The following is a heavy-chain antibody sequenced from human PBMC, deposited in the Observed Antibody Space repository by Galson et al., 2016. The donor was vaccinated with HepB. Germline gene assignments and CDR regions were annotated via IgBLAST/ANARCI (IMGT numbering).Heavy chain of an antibody. CDR1: GYIFTSNG. CDR3: ARDARYAFEM. Sequence: SVKVSCKASGYIFTSNGVSWVRQAPGQGLEWMGWISTNSGNTNYAQNLQGRVTLTTDTSTSTAYMELRSLRSDDTAVYYCARDARYAFEMWGQGTMVTVSP. J-gene: IGHJ3*02. V-gene: IGHV1-18*04. CDR2: ISTNSGNT.